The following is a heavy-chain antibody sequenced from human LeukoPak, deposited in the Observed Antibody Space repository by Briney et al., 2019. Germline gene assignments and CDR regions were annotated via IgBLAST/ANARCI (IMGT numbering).Heavy chain of an antibody. V-gene: IGHV1-18*01. CDR2: ISAYNGNT. D-gene: IGHD2-15*01. CDR1: GYTFTNYG. Sequence: ASVKVSCKASGYTFTNYGISWVRQAPGQGLEWMGWISAYNGNTNYAQKLQGRVTMTTDTSTSTAYMELRSLRSDDTAVYYCARGYCSGGSCYSNDAFDIWGQGTMVTVSS. CDR3: ARGYCSGGSCYSNDAFDI. J-gene: IGHJ3*02.